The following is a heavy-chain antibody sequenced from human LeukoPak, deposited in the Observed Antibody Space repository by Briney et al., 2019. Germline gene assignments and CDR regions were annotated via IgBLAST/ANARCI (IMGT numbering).Heavy chain of an antibody. CDR3: AREGRWLGLTMDY. V-gene: IGHV1-2*02. J-gene: IGHJ4*02. CDR2: INPNSGGT. CDR1: GYTFTGYY. Sequence: ASVKVSCKASGYTFTGYYMHWVRQAPGQGLEWMGWINPNSGGTNYAQKFQGRATMTRDTSISTAYMELSRLRSDDTAVYYCAREGRWLGLTMDYWGQGTLVTVSS. D-gene: IGHD5-12*01.